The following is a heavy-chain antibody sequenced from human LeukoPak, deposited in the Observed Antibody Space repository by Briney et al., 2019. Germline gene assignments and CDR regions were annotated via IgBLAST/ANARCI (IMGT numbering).Heavy chain of an antibody. CDR1: GYTFTSYY. CDR3: AWLYSSGWSGFDY. V-gene: IGHV1-46*01. J-gene: IGHJ4*02. CDR2: INPSGGST. Sequence: GASVKVSCKASGYTFTSYYMHWVRQAPGQGLEWMGIINPSGGSTSYAQKFQGRVTMTRDMSTSTVYMELSSLRSEDTAVYYCAWLYSSGWSGFDYWGQGTLVTVSS. D-gene: IGHD6-19*01.